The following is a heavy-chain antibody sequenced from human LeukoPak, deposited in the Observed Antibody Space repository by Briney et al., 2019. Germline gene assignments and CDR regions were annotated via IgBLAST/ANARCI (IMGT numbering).Heavy chain of an antibody. CDR2: TSYDGSNK. V-gene: IGHV3-30*04. CDR1: GFTFSSYA. J-gene: IGHJ5*02. D-gene: IGHD6-13*01. CDR3: ARDHVAAAVGYNWFDP. Sequence: QPGGSLRLSCAVSGFTFSSYAMHWVRQAPGKGLEWVAVTSYDGSNKYYADSVKGRFTISRDNSKNTLYLQMNSLRAEDTAVYYCARDHVAAAVGYNWFDPWGQGTLVTVSS.